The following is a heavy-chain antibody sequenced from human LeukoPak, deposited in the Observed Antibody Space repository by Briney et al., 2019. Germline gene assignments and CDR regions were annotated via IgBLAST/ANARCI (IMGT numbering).Heavy chain of an antibody. D-gene: IGHD4-17*01. CDR3: ARAEGDYLNYYGMDV. V-gene: IGHV3-21*01. Sequence: GGSLRLSCAASGFTLSSYSMDWVRQAPGKGLEWVSSISSSSSYIYYADSVKGRFTISRDDAKNSLCLQMNSLRAEDTAVYYCARAEGDYLNYYGMDVWGQGTTVTVSS. CDR2: ISSSSSYI. J-gene: IGHJ6*02. CDR1: GFTLSSYS.